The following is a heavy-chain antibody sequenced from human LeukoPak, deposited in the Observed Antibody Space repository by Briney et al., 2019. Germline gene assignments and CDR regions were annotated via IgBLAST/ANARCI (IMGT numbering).Heavy chain of an antibody. CDR1: GFTFSSYA. CDR3: ARSRGPNTFGGVHDY. D-gene: IGHD3-16*01. J-gene: IGHJ4*02. V-gene: IGHV3-23*01. Sequence: GGSLRLSCAASGFTFSSYAMSWVRQAPGKGLEWVSAMSGSGGSIYYADSVKGRFTISRDNSKNTLYLQMNSLRAEDTAVYYCARSRGPNTFGGVHDYWGQGTLVTVSS. CDR2: MSGSGGSI.